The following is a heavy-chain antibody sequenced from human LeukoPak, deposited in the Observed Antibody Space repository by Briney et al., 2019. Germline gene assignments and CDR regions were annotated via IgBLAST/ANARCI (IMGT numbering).Heavy chain of an antibody. CDR1: GYSISSGHF. CDR2: TYHSGST. J-gene: IGHJ6*02. CDR3: ARAMRMTTVTTNYYYGMDV. D-gene: IGHD4-17*01. Sequence: SETLSLTCTVSGYSISSGHFWGWIRQPPGKGLEWIGTTYHSGSTYYNPSLMSRVTISVDTSKNQFSLKVRSVTDADTAVYYCARAMRMTTVTTNYYYGMDVWGQGSTVTVSS. V-gene: IGHV4-38-2*02.